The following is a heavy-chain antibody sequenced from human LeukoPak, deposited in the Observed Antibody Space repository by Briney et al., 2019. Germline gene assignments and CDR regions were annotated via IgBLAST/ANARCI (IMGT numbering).Heavy chain of an antibody. Sequence: SETLSLTCAVSGGSISSSTWWSWVRQPPGKGLEWIGEINHSGSTDYNPSLKSRVTISVDKSNNQFSLKLNSVTAADTAVYYCERKQWLAVADWGQGTLVTVSS. CDR3: ERKQWLAVAD. D-gene: IGHD6-19*01. CDR2: INHSGST. CDR1: GGSISSSTW. V-gene: IGHV4-4*02. J-gene: IGHJ4*02.